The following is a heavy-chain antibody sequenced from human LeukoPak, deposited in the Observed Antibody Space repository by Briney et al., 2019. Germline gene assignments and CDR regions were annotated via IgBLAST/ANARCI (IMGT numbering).Heavy chain of an antibody. J-gene: IGHJ4*02. V-gene: IGHV3-48*01. CDR3: ARDRTYYYDSSGHLDY. D-gene: IGHD3-22*01. Sequence: GSLRLSCAASGFTFSSYSMNWVRQAPGKGLEWVSYISSSSSTIYYADSVKGRFTISRDNAKNSLYLQMNSLRAEDTAVYYCARDRTYYYDSSGHLDYWGQGTLVTVSS. CDR2: ISSSSSTI. CDR1: GFTFSSYS.